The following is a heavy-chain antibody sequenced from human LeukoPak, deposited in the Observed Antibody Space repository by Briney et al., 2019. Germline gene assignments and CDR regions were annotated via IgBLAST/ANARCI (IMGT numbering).Heavy chain of an antibody. J-gene: IGHJ5*02. Sequence: GASVKVSCKASGYTFTCYYMHWVRQAPGQGLEWMGWINPNSGGTNYAQKFQGRVTMTRDTSISTAYMELSRLRSDDTAVYYCARVLGYSGYENRPFDPWGQGTLVTVSS. CDR2: INPNSGGT. V-gene: IGHV1-2*02. D-gene: IGHD5-12*01. CDR3: ARVLGYSGYENRPFDP. CDR1: GYTFTCYY.